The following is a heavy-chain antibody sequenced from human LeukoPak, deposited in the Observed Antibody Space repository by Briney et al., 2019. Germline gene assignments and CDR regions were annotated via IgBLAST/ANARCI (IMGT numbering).Heavy chain of an antibody. CDR2: INTNTGNP. CDR1: GYTFTSYA. J-gene: IGHJ4*02. D-gene: IGHD3-3*01. CDR3: ARSRFRFLEWLPRYYFDY. V-gene: IGHV7-4-1*02. Sequence: ASVKVSCKASGYTFTSYAMNWVRQAPGQGLEWMGWINTNTGNPTYAQGFTGRFVFSLDTSVSTAYLQISSLKAEDAAVYYCARSRFRFLEWLPRYYFDYWGQGTLVTVSS.